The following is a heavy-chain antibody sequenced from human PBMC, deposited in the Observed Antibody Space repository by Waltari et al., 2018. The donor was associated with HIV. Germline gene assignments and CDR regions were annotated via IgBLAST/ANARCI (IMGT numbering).Heavy chain of an antibody. CDR2: MCAAGDT. J-gene: IGHJ4*01. CDR1: GFTFSSYD. V-gene: IGHV3-13*01. CDR3: TRVATRSYFDS. Sequence: EVQLIESGGGFVQPGGSLRLLCAASGFTFSSYDMHWVRQIRGGNPEWVSAMCAAGDTHYLGSVKGRFTISRDNAKSSLFLQMNSLRAEDTAVYYCTRVATRSYFDSWGHGTLVTVSS.